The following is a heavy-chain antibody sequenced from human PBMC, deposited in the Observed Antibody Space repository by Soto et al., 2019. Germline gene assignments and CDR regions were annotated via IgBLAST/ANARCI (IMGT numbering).Heavy chain of an antibody. CDR3: TTDWSELQWELGY. CDR1: GFTFSGSA. J-gene: IGHJ4*02. V-gene: IGHV3-15*01. D-gene: IGHD1-26*01. CDR2: IRSKTDGGTT. Sequence: EVQLVESGGGLVQPGGSLKLSCAASGFTFSGSAMHWVRQASGKGLEWVGRIRSKTDGGTTDYAAPVKGRFTISRDDSKNTLYLQMNSLKTEDTAVYYCTTDWSELQWELGYWGQGTLVTVSS.